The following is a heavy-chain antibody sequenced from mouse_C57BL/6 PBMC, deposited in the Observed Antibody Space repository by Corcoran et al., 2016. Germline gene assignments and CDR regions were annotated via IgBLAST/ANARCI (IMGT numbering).Heavy chain of an antibody. CDR1: GYTFTDYY. D-gene: IGHD2-4*01. V-gene: IGHV1-26*01. J-gene: IGHJ3*01. Sequence: EVQLQQSGPELVKPGASVKISCKASGYTFTDYYMNWVKQSHGKSLEWIGDINPNNGGTSYNQKFKGKATLTVDKSSSTAYMELRSLNSDDSAVYYWARCYYEWGQGTLVTVSA. CDR2: INPNNGGT. CDR3: ARCYYE.